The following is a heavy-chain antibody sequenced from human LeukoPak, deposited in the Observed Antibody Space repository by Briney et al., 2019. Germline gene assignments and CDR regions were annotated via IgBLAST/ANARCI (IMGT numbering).Heavy chain of an antibody. V-gene: IGHV4-38-2*02. D-gene: IGHD3-3*01. CDR2: IYYSGST. CDR3: ARARFLEWLPFDP. J-gene: IGHJ5*02. Sequence: SETLSLTCTVSGYSISSGYYWGWIRQPPGKGLEWIGSIYYSGSTYYNPSLKSRVTISVDTSKNQFSLKLSSVTAADTAVYYCARARFLEWLPFDPWGQGTLVTVSS. CDR1: GYSISSGYY.